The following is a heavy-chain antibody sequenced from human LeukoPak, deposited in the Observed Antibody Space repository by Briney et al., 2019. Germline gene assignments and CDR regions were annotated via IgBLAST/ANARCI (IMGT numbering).Heavy chain of an antibody. Sequence: GGSLRLSCAASGFTFSDYAIHWVRQCPGKGLEYVSTISGNGGSTFYANSVKGRFTISRDNSKNTLYLQMNSLRAEDTAVYYCSGSYYGGYFDYWGQGTLVTVSS. J-gene: IGHJ4*02. CDR3: SGSYYGGYFDY. V-gene: IGHV3-64*01. CDR1: GFTFSDYA. D-gene: IGHD1-26*01. CDR2: ISGNGGST.